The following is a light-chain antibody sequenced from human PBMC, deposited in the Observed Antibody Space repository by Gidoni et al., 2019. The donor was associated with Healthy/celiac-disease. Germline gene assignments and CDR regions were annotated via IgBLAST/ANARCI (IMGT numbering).Light chain of an antibody. Sequence: SYELTPPPSVSVAPGQTASITCSGAKLGDKYACWYQKKPGQSPVLVIYQDSKRPSGIPERFSGSNSGNTATLTISRTQAMDEADYYCQAWDSSTVVFGGGTKLTVL. J-gene: IGLJ2*01. CDR1: KLGDKY. V-gene: IGLV3-1*01. CDR2: QDS. CDR3: QAWDSSTVV.